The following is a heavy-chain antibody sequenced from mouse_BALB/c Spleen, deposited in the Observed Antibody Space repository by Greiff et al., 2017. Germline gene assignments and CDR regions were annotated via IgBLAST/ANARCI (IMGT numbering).Heavy chain of an antibody. Sequence: EVKLVESGPELVKPGASVKISCKASGYTFTDYNMHWVKQSHGKSLEWIGYIYPYNGGTGYNQKFKSKATLTVDNSSSTAYMELRSLTSEDSAVYYCASGNLYAMDYWGQGTSVTVSS. J-gene: IGHJ4*01. D-gene: IGHD2-1*01. V-gene: IGHV1S29*02. CDR3: ASGNLYAMDY. CDR1: GYTFTDYN. CDR2: IYPYNGGT.